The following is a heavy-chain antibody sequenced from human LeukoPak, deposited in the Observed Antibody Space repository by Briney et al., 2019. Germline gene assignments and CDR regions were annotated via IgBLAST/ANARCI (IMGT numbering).Heavy chain of an antibody. D-gene: IGHD4-17*01. J-gene: IGHJ4*02. V-gene: IGHV3-7*03. CDR2: IRGDEGDK. Sequence: GGSLRLSCAASGFTFSSYGMHWVRQAPGKGLEWVSNIRGDEGDKNSVDSVKGRFTISRDNAKKSLYLQMNSLRVEDTAVYYCARDVGGALDYWGQGTLVTVSS. CDR3: ARDVGGALDY. CDR1: GFTFSSYG.